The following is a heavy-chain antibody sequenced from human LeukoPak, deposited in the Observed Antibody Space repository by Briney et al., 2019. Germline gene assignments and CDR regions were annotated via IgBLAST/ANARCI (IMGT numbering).Heavy chain of an antibody. CDR1: GGSTSSSY. CDR3: ARGVNSGYFDE. CDR2: LYYSGST. D-gene: IGHD1-26*01. V-gene: IGHV4-59*01. J-gene: IGHJ4*02. Sequence: SEALSLTCTVPGGSTSSSYWSWIRHQPEEGLGWGGYLYYSGSTNSSPSLKSRVTISLDTSTNQFSLNLSSATAAATAVYYCARGVNSGYFDECGQGTLVTVSS.